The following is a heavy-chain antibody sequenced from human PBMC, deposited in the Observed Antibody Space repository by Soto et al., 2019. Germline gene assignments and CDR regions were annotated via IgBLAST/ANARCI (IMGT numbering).Heavy chain of an antibody. CDR1: GGSISSSSYY. CDR2: IYYSGST. CDR3: ASFSIPGIVDY. J-gene: IGHJ4*02. V-gene: IGHV4-39*01. D-gene: IGHD6-13*01. Sequence: PSETLSLTCTVSGGSISSSSYYWGWIRQPPGKGLEWIGSIYYSGSTYYNPSLKSRVTISVDTSKNQFSLKLSSVTAADTAVYYCASFSIPGIVDYWGQGTLVTVSS.